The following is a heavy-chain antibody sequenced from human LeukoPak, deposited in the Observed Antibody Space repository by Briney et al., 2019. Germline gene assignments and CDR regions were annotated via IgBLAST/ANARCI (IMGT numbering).Heavy chain of an antibody. CDR2: IVGDGSYT. CDR3: ARGDMKYQLLYRGVDY. Sequence: SGGSLRLSCAASRFTFNSYWMHWVRQAPGKGLAWVSRIVGDGSYTNYADSVKGRFTISRDNAKNSLYLQMNSLRAEDTAVYYCARGDMKYQLLYRGVDYWGQGTLVTVSS. CDR1: RFTFNSYW. V-gene: IGHV3-74*01. J-gene: IGHJ4*02. D-gene: IGHD2-2*02.